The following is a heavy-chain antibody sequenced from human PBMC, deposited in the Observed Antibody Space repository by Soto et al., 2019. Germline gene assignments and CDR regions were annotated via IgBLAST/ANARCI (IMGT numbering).Heavy chain of an antibody. CDR1: GYTFTSYA. CDR2: INAGNGNT. D-gene: IGHD4-4*01. Sequence: ASVKVSCKASGYTFTSYAMHWVRQAPGQRLEWMGWINAGNGNTKYSQKFQGRVTITRDTSASTAYMELSSLRSEDTAVYYCYSNSWSVVADYYYYMDVWGKGTTVTVSS. J-gene: IGHJ6*03. CDR3: YSNSWSVVADYYYYMDV. V-gene: IGHV1-3*01.